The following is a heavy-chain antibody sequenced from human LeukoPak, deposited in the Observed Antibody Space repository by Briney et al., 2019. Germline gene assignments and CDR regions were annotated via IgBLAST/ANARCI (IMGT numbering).Heavy chain of an antibody. D-gene: IGHD3-22*01. CDR2: IIPIFGTT. CDR1: GASFRSYG. CDR3: TRDGPRSSGYPDT. Sequence: GASVKVSCKASGASFRSYGFSWVRQAPGQGLEWMGGIIPIFGTTNYAQKFQGRVTITADKSTSTAYMELSSLRSEDTAVYYCTRDGPRSSGYPDTWGQGTLVTVSS. J-gene: IGHJ5*02. V-gene: IGHV1-69*06.